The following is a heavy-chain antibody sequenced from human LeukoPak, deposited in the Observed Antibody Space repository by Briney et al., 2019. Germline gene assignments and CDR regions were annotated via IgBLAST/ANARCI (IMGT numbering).Heavy chain of an antibody. J-gene: IGHJ6*03. CDR2: IYYSGST. V-gene: IGHV4-59*12. Sequence: SETLSLTCTVSGGSISSYYWSWIRQPPGKGLEWIGYIYYSGSTNYNPSLKSRVTISVDTSKNQFSLKLSSVTAADTAVYYCARVVKYYDSSGYYSYYYYYYMDVWGKGTTVTVSS. CDR1: GGSISSYY. CDR3: ARVVKYYDSSGYYSYYYYYYMDV. D-gene: IGHD3-22*01.